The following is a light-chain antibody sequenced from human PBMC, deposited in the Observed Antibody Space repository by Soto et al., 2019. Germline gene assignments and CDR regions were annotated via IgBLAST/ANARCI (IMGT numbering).Light chain of an antibody. CDR3: QQYGRSPLT. Sequence: EIVLTQSPATLSLSPGERATLSCRASQSVSSYLAWYQQKPGQAPRLLIYGVSTRAAGISDRFSGSGSGTDFTLTISRLEPEDFAVYHCQQYGRSPLTFGGGTKVEIK. V-gene: IGKV3-20*01. CDR2: GVS. J-gene: IGKJ4*01. CDR1: QSVSSY.